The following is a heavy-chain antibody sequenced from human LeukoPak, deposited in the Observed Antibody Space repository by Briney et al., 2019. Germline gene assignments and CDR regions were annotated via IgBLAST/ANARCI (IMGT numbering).Heavy chain of an antibody. V-gene: IGHV1-46*01. CDR3: ARDPWPSYDSSDYYYPGDY. J-gene: IGHJ4*02. CDR1: GYTFTSYY. CDR2: INPSGGIT. Sequence: GASVKVSCKASGYTFTSYYMHWVRQAPGQGLEWMAIINPSGGITRYAQKFQGRVTMTGDTSTSTVYMELSSLRSEDTAVYYCARDPWPSYDSSDYYYPGDYWGQGTLVTVSS. D-gene: IGHD3-22*01.